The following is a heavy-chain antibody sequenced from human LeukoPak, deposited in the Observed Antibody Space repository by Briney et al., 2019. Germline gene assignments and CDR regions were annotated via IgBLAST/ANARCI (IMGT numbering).Heavy chain of an antibody. D-gene: IGHD2-2*03. CDR3: AGTAHSGYGYGYGY. CDR2: VYYSGST. Sequence: SETLSLTCTVSGGSISSSSYYWGWIRQPPGKGLEWIGSVYYSGSTYYNPSLKSRVTISVDTSKNQFSLKLSSVTAADTAFYYCAGTAHSGYGYGYGYWGQGTLVTVSS. J-gene: IGHJ4*02. CDR1: GGSISSSSYY. V-gene: IGHV4-39*07.